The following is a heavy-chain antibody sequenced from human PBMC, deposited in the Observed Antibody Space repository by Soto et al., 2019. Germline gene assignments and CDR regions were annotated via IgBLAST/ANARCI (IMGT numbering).Heavy chain of an antibody. CDR3: AKSLRSKWFDP. D-gene: IGHD4-17*01. V-gene: IGHV3-30*18. CDR1: GFTFSSYG. CDR2: ISYDGSNK. J-gene: IGHJ5*02. Sequence: GGSLRLSCAASGFTFSSYGMRWVRQAPGKGLEWVAVISYDGSNKYYADSVKGRFTISRDNSKNTLYLQMNSLRAEDTAVYYCAKSLRSKWFDPWGQGTLVTVAS.